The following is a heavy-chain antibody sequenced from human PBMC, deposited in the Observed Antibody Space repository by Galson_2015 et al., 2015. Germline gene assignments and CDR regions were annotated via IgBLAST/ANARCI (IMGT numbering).Heavy chain of an antibody. V-gene: IGHV3-21*01. D-gene: IGHD2-2*02. CDR2: ISSSSSYI. CDR1: GFSFISYS. CDR3: ANIRNYYQYMDD. Sequence: SLRLSCEASGFSFISYSMNWVRQAPGKGLEWVSSISSSSSYIYYADSVKGRFTISRDNAKSSLYLQMNSLRAEDTAVYYCANIRNYYQYMDDWGKGTTVTVSS. J-gene: IGHJ6*03.